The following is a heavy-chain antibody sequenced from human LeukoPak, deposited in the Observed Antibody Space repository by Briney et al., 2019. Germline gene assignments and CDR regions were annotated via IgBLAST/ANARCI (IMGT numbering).Heavy chain of an antibody. V-gene: IGHV3-20*04. J-gene: IGHJ4*02. CDR3: ASRHSDGYFDY. Sequence: TGGSLRLSCAASGFTFDEYAMSWVRPLPGKGLEWVSGLNWNGDTTDYADSVRGRFTISRDNAKNSLYLQMNSLTAEDTAFYYCASRHSDGYFDYWGQGTLVTVSS. CDR2: LNWNGDTT. D-gene: IGHD3-22*01. CDR1: GFTFDEYA.